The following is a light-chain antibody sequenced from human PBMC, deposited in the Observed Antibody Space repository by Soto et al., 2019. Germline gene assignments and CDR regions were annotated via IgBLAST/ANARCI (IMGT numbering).Light chain of an antibody. CDR3: QQYITYPYA. Sequence: DIEMTQSPSTLSASVGARVTITCRASQSTSTWLAWYQQRPGKTPKLLISEASKLESGVPSRFSGSGSGTEFTLTISSLQPDDFVTYYCQQYITYPYAFGQGTKVEIK. J-gene: IGKJ1*01. V-gene: IGKV1-5*03. CDR1: QSTSTW. CDR2: EAS.